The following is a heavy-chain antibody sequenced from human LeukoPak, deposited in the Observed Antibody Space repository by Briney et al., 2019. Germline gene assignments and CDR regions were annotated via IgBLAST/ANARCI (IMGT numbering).Heavy chain of an antibody. CDR3: ARDTVVRSGYDLKYFDY. Sequence: ASVKVSCKASGYTFTSYGISWVRQAPGQGLEWMGWISAYNGNTNYAQKLQGRVTMTTDTSTSTAYMELRSLRSDDTAVYYCARDTVVRSGYDLKYFDYWGQGTLVTVSS. D-gene: IGHD5-12*01. CDR1: GYTFTSYG. J-gene: IGHJ4*02. V-gene: IGHV1-18*01. CDR2: ISAYNGNT.